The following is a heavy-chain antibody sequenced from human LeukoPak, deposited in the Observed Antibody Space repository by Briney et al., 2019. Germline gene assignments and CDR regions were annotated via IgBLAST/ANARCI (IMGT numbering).Heavy chain of an antibody. D-gene: IGHD6-19*01. CDR3: ARSLYDSGWYSQFDY. Sequence: ASVKVSCKASGYVFIDYHLHWVRQAPGQGLEWMGIINPRGRSTSHAQKFQGRVTMTRDMSTNTVSLEMSSLTSEDTGVYYCARSLYDSGWYSQFDYWGQGTLVTVSS. CDR2: INPRGRST. V-gene: IGHV1-46*01. CDR1: GYVFIDYH. J-gene: IGHJ4*02.